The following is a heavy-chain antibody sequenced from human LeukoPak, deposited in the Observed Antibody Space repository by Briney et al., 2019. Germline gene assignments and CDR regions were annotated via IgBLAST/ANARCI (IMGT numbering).Heavy chain of an antibody. Sequence: SETQSLTCTVSGGSISSGDYYWSWIRQPPGKGLEWIGYIYYSGSTYYNPSLKSRVTISVDTSKNQFSLKLSSVTAADTAVYYCARGGTIFGVVIGELDYWGQGTLVTVSS. J-gene: IGHJ4*02. CDR2: IYYSGST. V-gene: IGHV4-30-4*01. CDR1: GGSISSGDYY. CDR3: ARGGTIFGVVIGELDY. D-gene: IGHD3-3*01.